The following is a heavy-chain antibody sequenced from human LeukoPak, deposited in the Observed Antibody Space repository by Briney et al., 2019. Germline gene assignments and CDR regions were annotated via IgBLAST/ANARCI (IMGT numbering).Heavy chain of an antibody. Sequence: GRSLRLSCAASGFTFSSYDMHWVRQAPGKGLEWVAIISYDGNNKYYGASVKGRFTISRDNSKNTLYLQMNSLRVEDTAVYYCAKRNGFWGQGTLVTVSS. CDR1: GFTFSSYD. CDR3: AKRNGF. D-gene: IGHD1-1*01. J-gene: IGHJ4*02. CDR2: ISYDGNNK. V-gene: IGHV3-30*18.